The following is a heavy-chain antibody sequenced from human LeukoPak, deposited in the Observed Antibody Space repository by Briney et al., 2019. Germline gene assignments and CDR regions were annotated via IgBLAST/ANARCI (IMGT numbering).Heavy chain of an antibody. V-gene: IGHV1-2*02. D-gene: IGHD6-13*01. Sequence: ASVKVSCKASGYTFTGYYLHWVRQAPGQGLEWMGWINPNSGGTNYAQKFQGRVTMTRDTSISTAYMELSRLSSDDTTVYYCATDLGSSWIYWGQGTLVTVSS. J-gene: IGHJ4*01. CDR1: GYTFTGYY. CDR2: INPNSGGT. CDR3: ATDLGSSWIY.